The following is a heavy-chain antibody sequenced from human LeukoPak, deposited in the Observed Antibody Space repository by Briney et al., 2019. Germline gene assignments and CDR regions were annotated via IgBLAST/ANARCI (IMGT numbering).Heavy chain of an antibody. V-gene: IGHV3-11*01. D-gene: IGHD5-18*01. CDR3: AKESTAMDASLFDY. J-gene: IGHJ4*02. Sequence: GGSLRLSCAASGFTFSDYYMSWIRQAPGKGLEWVSYISSSGSTIYYADSVKGRFTISRDNSKNTLYLQMNSLRAEDTAVYYCAKESTAMDASLFDYWGQGTLVTVSS. CDR2: ISSSGSTI. CDR1: GFTFSDYY.